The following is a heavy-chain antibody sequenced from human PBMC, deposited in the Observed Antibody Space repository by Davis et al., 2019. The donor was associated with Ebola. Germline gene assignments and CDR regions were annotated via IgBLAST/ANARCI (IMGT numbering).Heavy chain of an antibody. Sequence: AASVQVSCKASGYTFTNYYMHWVRPAPGQGLVWMGIINPSGGSTSYAQKFQGRVTMTRDTSTSTVYMELSSLRSEDTAVYFCARTSIVGTTTTASDIWGQGTLVTVSS. J-gene: IGHJ3*02. CDR2: INPSGGST. CDR3: ARTSIVGTTTTASDI. V-gene: IGHV1-46*01. CDR1: GYTFTNYY. D-gene: IGHD1-26*01.